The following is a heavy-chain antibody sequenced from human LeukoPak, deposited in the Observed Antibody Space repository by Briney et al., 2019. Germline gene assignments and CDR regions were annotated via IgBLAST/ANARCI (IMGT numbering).Heavy chain of an antibody. V-gene: IGHV2-70*11. J-gene: IGHJ4*02. CDR3: ARCIAATGTVDY. D-gene: IGHD6-13*01. CDR1: GFSLSTNGMS. CDR2: IDWDDDK. Sequence: SGPALVKPTQTPTLTCTFSGFSLSTNGMSATWVRQPPGKALEWLARIDWDDDKYYSASLKTRLTISKDTSKNQVVLTMTNMDPVDTATYYCARCIAATGTVDYWGQGALVTVSS.